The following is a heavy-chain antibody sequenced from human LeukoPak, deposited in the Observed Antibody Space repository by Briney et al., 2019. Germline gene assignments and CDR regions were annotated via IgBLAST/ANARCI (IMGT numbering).Heavy chain of an antibody. CDR3: AKATYYYDSSGSLRFTAFDI. J-gene: IGHJ3*02. V-gene: IGHV3-9*01. D-gene: IGHD3-22*01. CDR2: ISWNSGSI. CDR1: GFTFDDYA. Sequence: PGRSLRLSCAASGFTFDDYAMHWVRQAPGKGLEWVSGISWNSGSIGYADSVKGRFTISRDNAKNSLYLQMNSLRAEDTALYYCAKATYYYDSSGSLRFTAFDIWGQGTMVTVSS.